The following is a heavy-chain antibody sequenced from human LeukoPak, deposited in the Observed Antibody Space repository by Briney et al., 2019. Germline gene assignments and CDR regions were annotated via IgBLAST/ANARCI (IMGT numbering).Heavy chain of an antibody. D-gene: IGHD6-19*01. V-gene: IGHV3-23*01. J-gene: IGHJ4*02. Sequence: GGSLRLSCAASGFIFSNYAMSWVRQVPGRGLEWFSTISSRGDSTYVADSVKGRFTISRDNSKNSFYLQMNTVRAEDTAVYYCVKGPRPDITVAHTVENWGQGTLVTVSS. CDR3: VKGPRPDITVAHTVEN. CDR1: GFIFSNYA. CDR2: ISSRGDST.